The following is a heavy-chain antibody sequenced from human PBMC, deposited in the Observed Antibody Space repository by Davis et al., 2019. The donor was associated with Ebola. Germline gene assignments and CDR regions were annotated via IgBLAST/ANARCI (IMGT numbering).Heavy chain of an antibody. Sequence: GGSLRLSCAASGFTFSSYAMSWVRQAPGKGLEWVSAISGSGGSTYYADSVKGRFTISRDNSKNTLYLQMNSLRAEDTALYYCAKERGTMVQGPSPEFDYWGQGTLVTVSS. CDR2: ISGSGGST. D-gene: IGHD3-10*01. CDR1: GFTFSSYA. J-gene: IGHJ4*02. CDR3: AKERGTMVQGPSPEFDY. V-gene: IGHV3-23*01.